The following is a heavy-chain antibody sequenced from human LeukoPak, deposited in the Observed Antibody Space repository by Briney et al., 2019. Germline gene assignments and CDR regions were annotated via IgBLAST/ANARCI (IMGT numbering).Heavy chain of an antibody. CDR2: TYYTGST. Sequence: PSETLSLPCTVSSGSISSFYASWIRHPPGKGLEWIAFTYYTGSTHYNTALESRVTVSVDTSKNQFSLKLSAVTAADTAVYYCARHYIQSPHYFDYWGQGTLLTVSS. J-gene: IGHJ4*02. V-gene: IGHV4-59*08. CDR3: ARHYIQSPHYFDY. CDR1: SGSISSFY.